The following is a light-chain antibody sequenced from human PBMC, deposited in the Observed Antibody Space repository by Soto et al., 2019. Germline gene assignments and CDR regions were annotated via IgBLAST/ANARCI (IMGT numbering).Light chain of an antibody. V-gene: IGLV4-69*01. CDR2: LNSDGSH. CDR3: QTWGTGIVV. Sequence: QPVLTQSPSASASLGASVKLTCTLNSGHSSYAIAWHQQQPEKGPRYLMKLNSDGSHSKGDGISDRFSGSSSGAERYLTISSLQSEDEADFYCQTWGTGIVVFGGGTQLTVL. CDR1: SGHSSYA. J-gene: IGLJ2*01.